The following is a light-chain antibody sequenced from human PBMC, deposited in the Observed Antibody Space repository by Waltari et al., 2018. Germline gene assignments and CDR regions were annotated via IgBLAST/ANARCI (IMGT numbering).Light chain of an antibody. J-gene: IGLJ2*01. CDR1: SDVGNYHL. CDR2: GAT. Sequence: QSALTQPASVSGSPGQSITISCTSDVGNYHLVSWYQQRPGTAPKRKIYGATKRPSGVSGRFSGSKSVNTASLTISGLQAEDEADYYCCTFTSSGTWVFGGGTKLTVL. V-gene: IGLV2-23*01. CDR3: CTFTSSGTWV.